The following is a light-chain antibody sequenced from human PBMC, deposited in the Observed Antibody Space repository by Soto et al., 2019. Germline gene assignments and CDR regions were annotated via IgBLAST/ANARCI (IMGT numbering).Light chain of an antibody. Sequence: EIVMTQSPATLSVSPGERATLSCRASQSVSSNLAWYQQKPGQAPRLLIYGASTRATGIPARFSGSGSGTEFTLTISSLQSEDFAAYYCQQHNNWPPWTFGQGTKVDIK. CDR3: QQHNNWPPWT. V-gene: IGKV3-15*01. CDR2: GAS. CDR1: QSVSSN. J-gene: IGKJ1*01.